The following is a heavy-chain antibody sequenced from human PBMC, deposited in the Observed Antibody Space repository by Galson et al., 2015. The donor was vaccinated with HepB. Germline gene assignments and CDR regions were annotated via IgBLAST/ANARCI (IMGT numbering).Heavy chain of an antibody. J-gene: IGHJ4*02. CDR1: DSY. CDR2: SSSAGSTI. D-gene: IGHD7-27*01. CDR3: ARGTGELDH. Sequence: DSYWRGAGEAPGEGLEAGRGSSSAGSTIYHADSVKVRFTISRDNAKKSLYLQMISLRADDTAMYYCARGTGELDHWGRGTLVTVSS. V-gene: IGHV3-11*01.